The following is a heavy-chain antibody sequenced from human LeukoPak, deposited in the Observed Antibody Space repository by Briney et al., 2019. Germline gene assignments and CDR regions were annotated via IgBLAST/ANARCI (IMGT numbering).Heavy chain of an antibody. Sequence: GGSLRLSCAASGFTFSGFEMNWVRQAPGKGLEWVSYISSSGSTRYYADSVEGRFTVSRDNAKNSPYLQMNSLRAEDTAVYYCAREGHTTGWPPFDFWGQGTLVTVSS. CDR1: GFTFSGFE. V-gene: IGHV3-48*03. CDR2: ISSSGSTR. D-gene: IGHD2/OR15-2a*01. J-gene: IGHJ4*02. CDR3: AREGHTTGWPPFDF.